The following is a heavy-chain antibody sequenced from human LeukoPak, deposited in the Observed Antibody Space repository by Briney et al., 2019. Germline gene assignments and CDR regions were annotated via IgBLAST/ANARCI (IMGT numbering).Heavy chain of an antibody. Sequence: GGSLRLSCAASGFSVTNNYMSWVRQAPGKGLEWVSVIYSGGSTYYADSVKGRFTISRDNSKNMLFLQMNSLRVEDTAVYYCARGAGYCTSTSCHLWSDYWGQGTLVTVSS. CDR2: IYSGGST. CDR3: ARGAGYCTSTSCHLWSDY. D-gene: IGHD2-2*01. CDR1: GFSVTNNY. J-gene: IGHJ4*02. V-gene: IGHV3-66*01.